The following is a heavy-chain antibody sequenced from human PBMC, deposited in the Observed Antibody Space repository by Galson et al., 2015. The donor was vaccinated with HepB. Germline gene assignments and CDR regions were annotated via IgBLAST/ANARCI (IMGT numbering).Heavy chain of an antibody. CDR3: ARDRYYYGSGSFDF. CDR2: ISNDGSNK. J-gene: IGHJ4*02. D-gene: IGHD3-10*01. Sequence: SLRLSCAASGFTFSSYAMHWVRQAPGKGLEWVAVISNDGSNKYYADSVKGRFTISRDNSKNTLYLQMNRLRAEDTAVYHCARDRYYYGSGSFDFWGQGTLVTVSS. CDR1: GFTFSSYA. V-gene: IGHV3-30-3*01.